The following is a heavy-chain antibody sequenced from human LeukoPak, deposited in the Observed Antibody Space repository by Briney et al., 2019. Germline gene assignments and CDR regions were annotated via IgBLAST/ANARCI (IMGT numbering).Heavy chain of an antibody. J-gene: IGHJ3*02. CDR3: ARGIYYDSSGDVKAFDI. V-gene: IGHV4-39*01. D-gene: IGHD3-22*01. CDR2: IYYSGST. Sequence: SETLSLTCTVSGGSISSSSYYWGWIRQPPGKGLEWIGSIYYSGSTYYNPSLKGRVTISVDTSKNQFSLKLSSVTAADTAVYYCARGIYYDSSGDVKAFDIWGQGTMVTVSS. CDR1: GGSISSSSYY.